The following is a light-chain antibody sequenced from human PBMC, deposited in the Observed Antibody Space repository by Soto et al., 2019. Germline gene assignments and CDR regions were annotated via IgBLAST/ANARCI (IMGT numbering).Light chain of an antibody. CDR3: CSYAGSYSRV. Sequence: QSALTQPRSVSGSPGQSVTISCPGTSSDVGGYNYVSWYQHDPGKAPKLMISDVSKRPSGVPDRFSGSKSGNTASLTISGLQAEDEADYYCCSYAGSYSRVFGGGTKLTVL. CDR2: DVS. J-gene: IGLJ3*02. V-gene: IGLV2-11*01. CDR1: SSDVGGYNY.